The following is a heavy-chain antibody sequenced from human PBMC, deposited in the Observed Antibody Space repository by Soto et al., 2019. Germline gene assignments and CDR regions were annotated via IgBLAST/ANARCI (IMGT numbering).Heavy chain of an antibody. Sequence: SLRLSCAASGFTFSSYAMHWVRQAPGKGLEWVAVISYDGSNKYYADSVKGRFTISRDNSKNTLYLQMNSLRAEDTAVYYCAKGFIVVVTVLRPDDAFDIWGQGTMVTVSS. CDR3: AKGFIVVVTVLRPDDAFDI. CDR1: GFTFSSYA. D-gene: IGHD2-21*02. V-gene: IGHV3-30-3*01. CDR2: ISYDGSNK. J-gene: IGHJ3*02.